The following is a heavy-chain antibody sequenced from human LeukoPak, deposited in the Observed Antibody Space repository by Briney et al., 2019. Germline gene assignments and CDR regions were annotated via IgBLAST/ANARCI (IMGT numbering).Heavy chain of an antibody. CDR3: ARPYSSRFGWFDP. V-gene: IGHV3-21*01. Sequence: PGGSLRLSCAASGFTFSNYSMNWVRQAPGKGLEWVSSISSSSSYIYYADSVKGRFTISRDNAKNSLYLQMNSLRAEDTAVYYCARPYSSRFGWFDPWGQGTLVTVSS. J-gene: IGHJ5*02. CDR2: ISSSSSYI. D-gene: IGHD6-13*01. CDR1: GFTFSNYS.